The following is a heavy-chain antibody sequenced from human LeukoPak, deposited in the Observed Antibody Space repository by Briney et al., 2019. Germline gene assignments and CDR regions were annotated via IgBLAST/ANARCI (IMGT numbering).Heavy chain of an antibody. CDR1: GFTFGSYG. V-gene: IGHV3-30*02. Sequence: PGGSLRLSCAASGFTFGSYGMHWVRQAPGKGLEWVTFIRSDGSNKYYADSVKGRFTISRDNSKNTLYLQMNTLIADDTAVYYCARDLRSDGSFDYWGQGTLVTVSS. CDR3: ARDLRSDGSFDY. J-gene: IGHJ4*02. CDR2: IRSDGSNK. D-gene: IGHD5-24*01.